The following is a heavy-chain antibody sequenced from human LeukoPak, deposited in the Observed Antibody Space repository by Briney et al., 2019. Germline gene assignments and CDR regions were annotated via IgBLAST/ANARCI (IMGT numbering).Heavy chain of an antibody. Sequence: ASVKVSCKAFGGTFSSYAISWVRQAPGQGLEWMGGIIPIFGTANYAQKFQGRVTITTDESTSTAYMELSSLRSEDTAVYYCASHPYSYGYLSSDYWGQGTLVTVSS. CDR1: GGTFSSYA. V-gene: IGHV1-69*05. CDR3: ASHPYSYGYLSSDY. CDR2: IIPIFGTA. D-gene: IGHD5-18*01. J-gene: IGHJ4*02.